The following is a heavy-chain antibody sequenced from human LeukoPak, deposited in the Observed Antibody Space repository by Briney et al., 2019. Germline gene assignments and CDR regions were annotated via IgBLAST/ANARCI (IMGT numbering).Heavy chain of an antibody. Sequence: PPGGSLRLSCAASGFTFSSYAMHWVRQAPGKGLEWVAVISYDGSNKYYADSVKGRFTISRDNAKNTLYLQMNSLRAEDTAVYYCAREPDSLVGATPLDYWGQGTLVTVSS. CDR2: ISYDGSNK. CDR3: AREPDSLVGATPLDY. CDR1: GFTFSSYA. J-gene: IGHJ4*02. D-gene: IGHD1-26*01. V-gene: IGHV3-30-3*01.